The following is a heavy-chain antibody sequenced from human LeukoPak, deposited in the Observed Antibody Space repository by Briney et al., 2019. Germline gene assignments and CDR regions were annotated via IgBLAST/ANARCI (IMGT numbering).Heavy chain of an antibody. V-gene: IGHV4-4*02. CDR2: IYHSGST. D-gene: IGHD3-10*01. CDR3: ARDRKVRGVIAQASDY. CDR1: GGSISSSNW. Sequence: SETLSLTCAVSGGSISSSNWWSWVRQPPGKGLEWIGEIYHSGSTNYNPSLKSRVTISVDKSKNQFSLKLSSVTAADTAVYYCARDRKVRGVIAQASDYWGQGTLVTVSS. J-gene: IGHJ4*02.